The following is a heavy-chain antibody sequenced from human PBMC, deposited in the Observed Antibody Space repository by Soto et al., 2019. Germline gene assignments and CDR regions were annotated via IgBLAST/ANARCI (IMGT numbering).Heavy chain of an antibody. V-gene: IGHV4-39*02. Sequence: QLQLQESGPGLVKPSETLSLTCSVSGGSISTDSYNWDWIRQSPGKGLEWIGTIYYDGTPSYNPSLKSQVTISVDTSRNHFSLKVKSVTASDTAMYYCARFFGKDVDVWGQGTRVKVSS. D-gene: IGHD3-3*01. CDR1: GGSISTDSYN. CDR3: ARFFGKDVDV. J-gene: IGHJ3*01. CDR2: IYYDGTP.